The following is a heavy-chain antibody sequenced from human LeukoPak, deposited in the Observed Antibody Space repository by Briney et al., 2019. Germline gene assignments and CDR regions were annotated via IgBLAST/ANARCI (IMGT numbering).Heavy chain of an antibody. CDR1: GFTFSTYA. J-gene: IGHJ4*02. CDR3: AKDYVSGSYYPPPIFFDY. D-gene: IGHD1-26*01. Sequence: GGSLRLSCVASGFTFSTYAMSWVRQAPGKGLEWVSTIDGSGVSTSYADSVTGRFTISRDNSKNTLYLQMNSLRAEDTALYYCAKDYVSGSYYPPPIFFDYWGQGTLVTVSS. CDR2: IDGSGVST. V-gene: IGHV3-23*01.